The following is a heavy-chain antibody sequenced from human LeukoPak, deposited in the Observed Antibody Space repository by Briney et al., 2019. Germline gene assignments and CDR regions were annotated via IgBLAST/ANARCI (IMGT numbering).Heavy chain of an antibody. CDR2: IIPIFGTA. J-gene: IGHJ4*02. CDR3: ARVVLPARYCSSTSCYSYFDY. V-gene: IGHV1-69*13. CDR1: GGTFISYA. D-gene: IGHD2-2*01. Sequence: SVKVSCKASGGTFISYAISWVRQAPGQGLEWMGGIIPIFGTANYAQKFQGRVTITADESTSTAYMELSSLRSEDTAVYYCARVVLPARYCSSTSCYSYFDYWGQGTLVTVSS.